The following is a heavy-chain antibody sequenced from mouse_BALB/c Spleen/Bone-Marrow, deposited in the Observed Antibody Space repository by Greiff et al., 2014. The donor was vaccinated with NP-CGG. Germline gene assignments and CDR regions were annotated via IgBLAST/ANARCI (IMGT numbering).Heavy chain of an antibody. V-gene: IGHV1-76*01. Sequence: QVQLQQPGAELVRPGASVKLSCKTSGYIFTSYWTHWVKQRSGQGLEWIARIYPGSGSTYYNEKFEGKATLTADKSSSTAYMQLSSLKSEDSAVYFCASGVTTGWFVYWGQGTLVTVSA. D-gene: IGHD2-2*01. CDR3: ASGVTTGWFVY. CDR1: GYIFTSYW. J-gene: IGHJ3*01. CDR2: IYPGSGST.